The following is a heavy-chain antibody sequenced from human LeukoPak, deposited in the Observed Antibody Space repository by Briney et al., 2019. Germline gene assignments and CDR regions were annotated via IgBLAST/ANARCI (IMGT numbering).Heavy chain of an antibody. D-gene: IGHD3-10*01. Sequence: GASVKVSCKASGGTFSSYAISWVRQAPGQGLEWMGWISAYNGNTNYAQKLQGRVTMTTDTSTSTAYMELRSLRSDDTAVYYCAREPPFELHYYGSGSYPDYWGQGTLVTVSS. CDR1: GGTFSSYA. V-gene: IGHV1-18*01. CDR2: ISAYNGNT. CDR3: AREPPFELHYYGSGSYPDY. J-gene: IGHJ4*02.